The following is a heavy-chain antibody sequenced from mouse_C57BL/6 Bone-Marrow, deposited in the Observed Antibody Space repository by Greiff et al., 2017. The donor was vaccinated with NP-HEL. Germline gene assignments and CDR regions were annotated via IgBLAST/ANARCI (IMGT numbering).Heavy chain of an antibody. J-gene: IGHJ2*01. V-gene: IGHV3-6*01. D-gene: IGHD1-1*02. Sequence: EVKLMESGPGLVKPSQSLSLSCSVSGYSITSGYYWNWIRQLPGNLLEWMGYISNDGSNNYNPNFKNRISFTRDKSKNTFILKLNSVTTEDTATYCCASGVTMVEGDFYYWGQGTTLTVSS. CDR2: ISNDGSN. CDR1: GYSITSGYY. CDR3: ASGVTMVEGDFYY.